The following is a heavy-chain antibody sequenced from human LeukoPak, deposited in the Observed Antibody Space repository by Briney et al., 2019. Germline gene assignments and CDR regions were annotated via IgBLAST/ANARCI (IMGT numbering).Heavy chain of an antibody. Sequence: GGSLRLSCAASGFTFSSYAMSWARQAPGKGLEWVSAISGSGGSTYYADSVKGRFTISRDNSKNTLYLQMNSLRAEDTAVYYCAKGLHVLRFLEWPKNWFDPWGQGTLVTVSS. CDR2: ISGSGGST. CDR3: AKGLHVLRFLEWPKNWFDP. CDR1: GFTFSSYA. D-gene: IGHD3-3*01. V-gene: IGHV3-23*01. J-gene: IGHJ5*02.